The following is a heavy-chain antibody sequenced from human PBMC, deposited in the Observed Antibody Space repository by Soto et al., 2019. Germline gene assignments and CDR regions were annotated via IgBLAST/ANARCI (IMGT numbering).Heavy chain of an antibody. J-gene: IGHJ4*02. CDR1: GFTFSSDE. D-gene: IGHD1-20*01. CDR3: ARSGYTWNDGARGYFDY. Sequence: EVQLGESVGGLVQPGGSLRLSCAASGFTFSSDEMNWVRQAPGKWLEWGSYISSSVRTIYYAASVKGRFTIYRDNAKNSLYLQMNSLRAEDTAVYYCARSGYTWNDGARGYFDYWGQGTLVTVSS. V-gene: IGHV3-48*03. CDR2: ISSSVRTI.